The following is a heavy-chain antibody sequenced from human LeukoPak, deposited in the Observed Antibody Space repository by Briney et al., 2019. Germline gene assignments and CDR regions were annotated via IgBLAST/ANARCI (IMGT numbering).Heavy chain of an antibody. CDR2: INPSGGST. V-gene: IGHV1-46*01. D-gene: IGHD3-9*01. J-gene: IGHJ4*02. CDR1: GYTFTSYY. CDR3: ARTYYDILTGYYILDY. Sequence: ASVKVSCKASGYTFTSYYMHWVRQAPGQGLEWMGIINPSGGSTSYAQKFQGRVTMTRDMSTSTVYMELSSLRSEDTAVYYCARTYYDILTGYYILDYWGQGTLVTVSS.